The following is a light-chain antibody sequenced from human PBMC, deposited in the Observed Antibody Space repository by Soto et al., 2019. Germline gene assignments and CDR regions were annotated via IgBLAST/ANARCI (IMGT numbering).Light chain of an antibody. J-gene: IGKJ1*01. CDR1: QSVSSSY. CDR3: QQYNNWPPWT. CDR2: GAS. Sequence: EIVLTQSPGTLSLSPGERATLSCRAIQSVSSSYLAWYQQKPVQAPRLLIYGASRRATGIPDRFSGSGSGTEFTLTISSLQSEDFAVYYCQQYNNWPPWTFGQGTKVDIK. V-gene: IGKV3-20*01.